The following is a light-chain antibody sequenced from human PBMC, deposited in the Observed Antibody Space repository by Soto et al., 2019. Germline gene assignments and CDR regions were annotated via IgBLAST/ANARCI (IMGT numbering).Light chain of an antibody. J-gene: IGKJ2*01. Sequence: EVVLTQSPASLSLSPGDRATLSCRADQSVSDYLAWYQQKPGQPPRLLFFDASSRATGVPHRFSAGGSGTDFTLTITRLEPEDFAMYYCQQYGSSPYTFGQGTKVDIK. CDR2: DAS. CDR3: QQYGSSPYT. CDR1: QSVSDY. V-gene: IGKV3-20*01.